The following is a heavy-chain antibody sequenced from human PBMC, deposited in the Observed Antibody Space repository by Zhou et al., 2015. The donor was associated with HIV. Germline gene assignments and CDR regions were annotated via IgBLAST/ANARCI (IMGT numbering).Heavy chain of an antibody. CDR2: IIPIFGTA. CDR1: GGTFSSYA. CDR3: ARMDPTGYCSGGSCYSLQD. V-gene: IGHV1-69*01. J-gene: IGHJ4*02. D-gene: IGHD2-15*01. Sequence: QVQLVQSGAEVKKPGSSVKVSCKASGGTFSSYAISWVRQAPGQGLEWMGGIIPIFGTANYAQKFQGRVTITADESTSTAYMELSSLRSEDTAVYYCARMDPTGYCSGGSCYSLQDWGQGTLVTVSS.